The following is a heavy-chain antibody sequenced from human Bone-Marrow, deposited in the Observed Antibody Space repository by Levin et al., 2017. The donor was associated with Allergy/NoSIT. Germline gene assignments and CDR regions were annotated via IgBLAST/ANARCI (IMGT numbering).Heavy chain of an antibody. CDR3: VKDRELSAKCGAECFSPET. CDR2: ISGSGGST. D-gene: IGHD2-21*01. V-gene: IGHV3-23*01. J-gene: IGHJ5*02. CDR1: GFTFTSYA. Sequence: GESLKISCAASGFTFTSYAMTWVRQAPGKGLEWVSRISGSGGSTYYVDSVKGRFIVSRDNSKNTLYLQLNSLRADDTAVYYCVKDRELSAKCGAECFSPETWGQGTLVTVSS.